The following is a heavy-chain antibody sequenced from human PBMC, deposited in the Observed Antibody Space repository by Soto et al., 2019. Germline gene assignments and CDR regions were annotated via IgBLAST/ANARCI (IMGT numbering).Heavy chain of an antibody. V-gene: IGHV3-66*01. CDR1: GFAVSSNS. CDR2: IHSGGET. D-gene: IGHD1-7*01. J-gene: IGHJ6*02. Sequence: EVQLVESGGDLVQPGGSLRLSCAASGFAVSSNSMTWVRQAPGKGLEWVSVIHSGGETHYADSVRGRFTISRDNSKNTLYLQMNSLRAEDTAVYYCARSRTGTTYGGMDVWGQGTTVTVSS. CDR3: ARSRTGTTYGGMDV.